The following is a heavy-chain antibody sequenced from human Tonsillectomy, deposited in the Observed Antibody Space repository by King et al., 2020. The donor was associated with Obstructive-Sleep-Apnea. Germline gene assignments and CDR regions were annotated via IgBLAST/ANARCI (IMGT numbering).Heavy chain of an antibody. J-gene: IGHJ4*02. CDR3: ATDPMVRGVIIGRYDY. V-gene: IGHV1-18*04. D-gene: IGHD3-10*01. Sequence: QLVQSGAEVKKPGASVKVSCKASGYTFTSYGISWVRQAPGQGLEWMGWISAYNGNTNYAQKLQGRVTMTTGTSTSTAYMELRSLRSDDTAVYYCATDPMVRGVIIGRYDYWGQGTLVTVSS. CDR1: GYTFTSYG. CDR2: ISAYNGNT.